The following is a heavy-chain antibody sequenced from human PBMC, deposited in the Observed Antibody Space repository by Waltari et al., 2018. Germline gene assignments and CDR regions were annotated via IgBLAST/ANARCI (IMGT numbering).Heavy chain of an antibody. V-gene: IGHV3-72*01. Sequence: EMQLVESGGNLVQPGGSLRVSCAASGFTFSDHYMDWVRQAPGKGLEWVGRSGNKANNDTTQYAASVKGRFTISRDNSKNSLYLQMDSLKTEDTAVYYCAREYSNTLAEYYNYMDVWGKGTTVTVSS. CDR3: AREYSNTLAEYYNYMDV. CDR1: GFTFSDHY. J-gene: IGHJ6*03. D-gene: IGHD6-13*01. CDR2: SGNKANNDTT.